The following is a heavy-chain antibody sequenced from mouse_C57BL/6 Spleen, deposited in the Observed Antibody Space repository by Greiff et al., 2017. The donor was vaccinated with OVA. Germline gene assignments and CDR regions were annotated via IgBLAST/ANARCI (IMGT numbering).Heavy chain of an antibody. CDR2: IYPSDSET. Sequence: VQLQQPGAELVRPGSSVKLSCKASGYTFTSYWMDWVKQRPGQGLEWIGNIYPSDSETHYNQQFKDKATLTVDKSSSTAYMQLSSLTSEDSAVYYCARSFHYGYFDYWGQGTTLTVSS. CDR1: GYTFTSYW. V-gene: IGHV1-61*01. J-gene: IGHJ2*01. CDR3: ARSFHYGYFDY. D-gene: IGHD1-1*02.